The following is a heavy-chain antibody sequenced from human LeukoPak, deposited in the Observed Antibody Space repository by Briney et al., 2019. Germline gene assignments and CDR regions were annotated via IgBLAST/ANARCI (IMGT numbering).Heavy chain of an antibody. V-gene: IGHV1-18*01. CDR3: ARSDAIAVAATNFDY. Sequence: WASVKVSCKASGYTFTSYGISWVRQAPGQGLEWMGWISAYNGNTNYAQKLQGRVTMTTDTSTSTAYMELRSLRSDDTAVYYCARSDAIAVAATNFDYWGQGTLVTVSS. J-gene: IGHJ4*02. D-gene: IGHD6-19*01. CDR1: GYTFTSYG. CDR2: ISAYNGNT.